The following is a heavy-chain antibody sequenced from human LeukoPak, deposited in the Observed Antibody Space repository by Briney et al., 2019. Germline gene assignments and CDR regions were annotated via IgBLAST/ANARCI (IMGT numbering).Heavy chain of an antibody. D-gene: IGHD3-22*01. CDR2: INSDGSRT. V-gene: IGHV3-74*01. Sequence: PGGSLRLSCAASGFTFSSYWMHWVRQAPGKGLVWVSRINSDGSRTSYADSVKGRFTISRDNAKNTLYSQMNSVRAEDTAVYYCAMSYDSSGYDAFDIWGQGTMVTVSS. CDR1: GFTFSSYW. CDR3: AMSYDSSGYDAFDI. J-gene: IGHJ3*02.